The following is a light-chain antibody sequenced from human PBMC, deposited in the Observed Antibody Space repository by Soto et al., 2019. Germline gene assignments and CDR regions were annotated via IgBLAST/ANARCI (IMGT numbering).Light chain of an antibody. Sequence: TQMTQSPSSLSASVGDRVTITCRASQGIGNQLGWYQQKPGKAPKXLIYTASNLQSGVPSRFSGSASGTELTITISSLQPEDFATYDCLQHNSYPLTFGGGTKVDIK. CDR3: LQHNSYPLT. J-gene: IGKJ4*01. V-gene: IGKV1-17*01. CDR1: QGIGNQ. CDR2: TAS.